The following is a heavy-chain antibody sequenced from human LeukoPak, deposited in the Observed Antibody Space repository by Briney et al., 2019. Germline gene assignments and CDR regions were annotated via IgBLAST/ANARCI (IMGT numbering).Heavy chain of an antibody. V-gene: IGHV4-4*07. CDR2: ISTSGST. D-gene: IGHD6-13*01. Sequence: SETLSLTCTVSGDSISSYYWSWIRQPAGKGLEWIGRISTSGSTNYIPSLKSRVTMSVDTSKNQFSLELSSVTAADTAVYYCARAIASLVYSSSWSFDYWGQGTVVTVSS. CDR3: ARAIASLVYSSSWSFDY. J-gene: IGHJ4*01. CDR1: GDSISSYY.